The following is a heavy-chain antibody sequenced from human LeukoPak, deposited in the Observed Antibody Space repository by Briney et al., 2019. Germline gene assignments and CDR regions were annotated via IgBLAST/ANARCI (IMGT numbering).Heavy chain of an antibody. CDR3: AKSPYYDASGYNREYYFDC. V-gene: IGHV3-11*01. CDR1: GFTFSDYY. CDR2: ITSSGSTI. Sequence: GGSLRLSCAASGFTFSDYYMSWIRQAPGKGLEWVSYITSSGSTIYYADSVRGRFTISRDNAKNSLYLQMDSLRAEDTAVYYCAKSPYYDASGYNREYYFDCWGQGTLVTVSS. D-gene: IGHD3-22*01. J-gene: IGHJ4*02.